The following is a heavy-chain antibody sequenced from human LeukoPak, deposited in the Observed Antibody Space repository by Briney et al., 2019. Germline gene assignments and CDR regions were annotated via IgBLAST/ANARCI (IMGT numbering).Heavy chain of an antibody. J-gene: IGHJ4*02. D-gene: IGHD3-10*01. CDR2: IYYSGST. V-gene: IGHV4-59*01. CDR3: ARGSTMVRGVISRYYFDY. Sequence: SETLSLTCTVSGGSISRYYWSWIRQPPGKGLEWIGYIYYSGSTNYNPSLKSRITISVDTSKNQFSLKLSSVTAADTAVYYCARGSTMVRGVISRYYFDYWGQGTLVTVSS. CDR1: GGSISRYY.